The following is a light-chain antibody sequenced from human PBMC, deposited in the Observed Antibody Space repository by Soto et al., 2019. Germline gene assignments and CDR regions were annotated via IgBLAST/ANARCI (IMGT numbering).Light chain of an antibody. CDR1: QGISNY. Sequence: DIQMTQSPSSLSASVGDRVTITCRASQGISNYLDWYQQKPGKVPKLLIYAASTLQSGVPSRFSGSGSGTDFTLTIISLKPEDVATYYCQKYNNAPWTFGQGTKLEIK. CDR3: QKYNNAPWT. CDR2: AAS. V-gene: IGKV1-27*01. J-gene: IGKJ1*01.